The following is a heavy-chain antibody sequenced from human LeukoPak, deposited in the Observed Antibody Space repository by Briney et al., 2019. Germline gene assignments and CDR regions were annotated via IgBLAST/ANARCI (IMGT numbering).Heavy chain of an antibody. Sequence: QAGGSLRLSCAASGFSVSKTYMNWVRQAPGKGPEWVSVIRSGGDTQYADSVKGRFTVSRDDFKNTLYLQMNSLRAEDTAVYYCAEPPTGGRKVVTAITPLDYWGQGTLVTVSS. V-gene: IGHV3-53*01. CDR1: GFSVSKTY. CDR2: IRSGGDT. J-gene: IGHJ4*02. D-gene: IGHD2-21*02. CDR3: AEPPTGGRKVVTAITPLDY.